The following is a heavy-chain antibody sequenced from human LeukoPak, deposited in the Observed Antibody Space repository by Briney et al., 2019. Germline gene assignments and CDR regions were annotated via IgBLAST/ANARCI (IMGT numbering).Heavy chain of an antibody. V-gene: IGHV4-59*01. J-gene: IGHJ4*02. CDR2: IYDSGST. D-gene: IGHD3-22*01. CDR3: ARYDSRGDYYFDY. CDR1: GCSISSYY. Sequence: PSETLSLTCTVSGCSISSYYWSWLRQTPGKGLEYIGYIYDSGSTNYNPSLTSRVTISVDTSKNQFSLQLSSVTAADTAVYYCARYDSRGDYYFDYWGQGTLVTVSS.